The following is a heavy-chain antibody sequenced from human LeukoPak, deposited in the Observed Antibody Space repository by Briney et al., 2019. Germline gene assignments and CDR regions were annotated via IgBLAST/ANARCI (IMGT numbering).Heavy chain of an antibody. J-gene: IGHJ4*02. D-gene: IGHD2-2*01. V-gene: IGHV4-4*07. Sequence: SETLSLTCTVSGYSISSSYWSWVRQPAGKGLEWIGRFYTSGSANYNPSLKSRVSMSVDTSKNQLSLKLTSVTAADTAVYYCARGGGASPSDYWGQGILVTVSS. CDR2: FYTSGSA. CDR1: GYSISSSY. CDR3: ARGGGASPSDY.